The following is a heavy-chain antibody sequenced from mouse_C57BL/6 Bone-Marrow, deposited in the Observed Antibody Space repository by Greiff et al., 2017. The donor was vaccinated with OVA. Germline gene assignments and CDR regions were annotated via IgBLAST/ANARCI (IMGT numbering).Heavy chain of an antibody. CDR2: IDPETGGT. D-gene: IGHD4-1*01. J-gene: IGHJ1*03. CDR1: GYTFTDYE. V-gene: IGHV1-15*01. Sequence: VQLQQSGAELVRPGASVTLSCKASGYTFTDYEMHWVKQTPVHGLEWIGAIDPETGGTAYNQKFKGKALLTADTSSSTAYMELRSLTSEDSAVYYCTRWDWDEGDWYFDVWGTGTTVTVSS. CDR3: TRWDWDEGDWYFDV.